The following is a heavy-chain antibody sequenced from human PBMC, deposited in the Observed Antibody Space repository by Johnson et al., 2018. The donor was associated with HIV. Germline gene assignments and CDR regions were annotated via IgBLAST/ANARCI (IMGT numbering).Heavy chain of an antibody. Sequence: VQLVESGGGLVQPGGSLRLSCAASGFTFSSYAISWVRQAPGKGLEWVSAISGSGGSTYYADSVKGRFTISRDNSKNTLYLQMNSLRAEDTAVYYCAKDYPMWITMIVVAFGAFDIWGQGTMVTVSS. CDR1: GFTFSSYA. V-gene: IGHV3-23*04. CDR2: ISGSGGST. CDR3: AKDYPMWITMIVVAFGAFDI. D-gene: IGHD3-22*01. J-gene: IGHJ3*02.